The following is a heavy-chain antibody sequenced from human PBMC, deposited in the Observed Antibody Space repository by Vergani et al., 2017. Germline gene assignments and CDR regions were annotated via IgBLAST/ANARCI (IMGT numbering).Heavy chain of an antibody. CDR3: TRGYGDYGAD. D-gene: IGHD4-17*01. V-gene: IGHV4-4*03. CDR1: GGSVSSSSW. Sequence: QMQLQESGPGLVKPPGTLSLPCAVSGGSVSSSSWWSWVRQPPGKGLEWIGEIYHSGTTNFNPSLKSRVTMSIDKSKNQFSLKLNSVTAAYTAVYYCTRGYGDYGADWGQGILVTVSS. CDR2: IYHSGTT. J-gene: IGHJ4*02.